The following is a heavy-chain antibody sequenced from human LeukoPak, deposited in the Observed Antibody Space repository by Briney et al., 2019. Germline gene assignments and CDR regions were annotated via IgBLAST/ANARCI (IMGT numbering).Heavy chain of an antibody. CDR2: IYYTGTT. Sequence: PSETLSLTCTVSGGSISNTAYYWGWTRRPPGKGLEWLGNIYYTGTTSYNPSLKSRVTISVDTSKNQFSLNLNSMTAADTAVYYCARVWSSGAVSATGLFDDWGQGTLVTVSS. CDR1: GGSISNTAYY. D-gene: IGHD6-13*01. J-gene: IGHJ4*02. V-gene: IGHV4-39*07. CDR3: ARVWSSGAVSATGLFDD.